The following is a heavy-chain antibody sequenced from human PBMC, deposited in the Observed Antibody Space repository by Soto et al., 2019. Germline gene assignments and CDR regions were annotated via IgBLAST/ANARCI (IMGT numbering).Heavy chain of an antibody. CDR2: INHSGST. CDR1: GGSFSGYY. V-gene: IGHV4-34*01. J-gene: IGHJ4*02. CDR3: ARRPVSPTIFDY. D-gene: IGHD1-1*01. Sequence: PSETLSLTCAVYGGSFSGYYWSWIRQPPGKGLEWIGEINHSGSTNYNPSLKSRVTISVDTSKNQFSLKLSSVTAADTAVYYCARRPVSPTIFDYSGQGTLVIVSS.